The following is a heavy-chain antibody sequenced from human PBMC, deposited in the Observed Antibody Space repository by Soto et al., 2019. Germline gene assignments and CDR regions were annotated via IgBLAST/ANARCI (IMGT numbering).Heavy chain of an antibody. V-gene: IGHV4-59*01. CDR1: GGSSSSYY. CDR3: ARVVTGYDGMDV. Sequence: ETLSLSCPVSGGSSSSYYWSWIPQPPGKGLEWIGYIYYSGSTNYNPSLKSRVTISVDTSKNQFSLKLSSVTAADTAVYYCARVVTGYDGMDVWGQGTTVTVYS. J-gene: IGHJ6*02. D-gene: IGHD3-9*01. CDR2: IYYSGST.